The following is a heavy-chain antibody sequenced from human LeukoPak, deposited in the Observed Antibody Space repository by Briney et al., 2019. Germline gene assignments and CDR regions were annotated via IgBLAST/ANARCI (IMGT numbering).Heavy chain of an antibody. CDR2: ISTTSSYI. CDR3: ARGPFTSISKYFDY. V-gene: IGHV3-21*01. Sequence: GGSVRLSCAASGFTFSKYWMSWVRQAPGKGLEWVSSISTTSSYIYYADLMKGRFTISRGNAKNSLYLQMNSLRAEDTAVYYCARGPFTSISKYFDYWGQGALVTVSS. D-gene: IGHD2-2*01. J-gene: IGHJ4*02. CDR1: GFTFSKYW.